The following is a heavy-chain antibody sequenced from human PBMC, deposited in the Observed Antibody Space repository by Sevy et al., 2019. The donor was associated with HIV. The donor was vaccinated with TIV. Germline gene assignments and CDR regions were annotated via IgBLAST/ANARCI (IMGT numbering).Heavy chain of an antibody. CDR1: GFIFSNYG. D-gene: IGHD3-22*01. Sequence: GGSLRLSCSASGFIFSNYGMHWVRQAPGKGLEWVAVISYDGSHKYYSDSVRGRFTISRDNSKNTVSLQMNSLRDEDTAIYYCAKGSKATDSAFDVWGQWTMVTVSS. CDR2: ISYDGSHK. V-gene: IGHV3-30*18. CDR3: AKGSKATDSAFDV. J-gene: IGHJ3*01.